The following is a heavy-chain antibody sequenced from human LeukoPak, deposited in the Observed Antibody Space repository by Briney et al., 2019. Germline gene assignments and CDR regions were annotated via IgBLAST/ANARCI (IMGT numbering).Heavy chain of an antibody. CDR3: ARMRGYCSGGSCYFDY. CDR1: GYTFTSYA. J-gene: IGHJ4*02. CDR2: INAGNGNT. V-gene: IGHV1-3*01. D-gene: IGHD2-15*01. Sequence: GASVKVSCKASGYTFTSYAMHWVRQAPGQRLEWMGWINAGNGNTKYSQKFQGRVTITRDTSASTAYMELSSLRSEDTAVYYCARMRGYCSGGSCYFDYWGQGTLVPVSS.